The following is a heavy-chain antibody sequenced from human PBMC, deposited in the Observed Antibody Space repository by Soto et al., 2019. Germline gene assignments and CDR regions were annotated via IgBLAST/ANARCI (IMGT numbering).Heavy chain of an antibody. Sequence: QLQLQESGPGLVKPSETLSLTCTVSGGSISYSDYYWGWIRQPPGKGLEWIGSIYYSGKTYYNPSLKSRVTISVDTSKNQFSLKLNSVTAADTAAYYCARQGYQSTKNYPPSRYWGQGTLVTVSS. CDR3: ARQGYQSTKNYPPSRY. D-gene: IGHD2-8*01. J-gene: IGHJ4*02. CDR1: GGSISYSDYY. CDR2: IYYSGKT. V-gene: IGHV4-39*01.